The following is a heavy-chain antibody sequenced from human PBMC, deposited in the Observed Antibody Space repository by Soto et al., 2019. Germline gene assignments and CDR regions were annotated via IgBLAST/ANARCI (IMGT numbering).Heavy chain of an antibody. D-gene: IGHD3-16*02. V-gene: IGHV3-15*01. CDR1: GFTFTNAW. J-gene: IGHJ4*02. CDR2: IKSKTDGGTT. Sequence: EVQLVESGGGLVKPGGSLRLSCAASGFTFTNAWMSWVRQAPGKGLEWVGHIKSKTDGGTTDNAAPVEGRFTISRDDSKTTLFLQMNRLKTEDTAVYYCTTAGGITFGAVIVKGANFWGQGTLVTVSS. CDR3: TTAGGITFGAVIVKGANF.